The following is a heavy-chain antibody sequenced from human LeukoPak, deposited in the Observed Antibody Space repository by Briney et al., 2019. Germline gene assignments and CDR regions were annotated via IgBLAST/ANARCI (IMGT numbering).Heavy chain of an antibody. CDR2: ISGGGDAT. J-gene: IGHJ4*02. Sequence: GGSLRLSCAASTFIFSDYAMTWVRQAPGKGLEWVSTISGGGDATYYAHSVKGRFAVSRDNSKNTLYLQMNSLRAEDTAKYYCAKYSQLLSGYYFDFWGQGTLVTVSS. CDR1: TFIFSDYA. V-gene: IGHV3-23*01. D-gene: IGHD2-2*01. CDR3: AKYSQLLSGYYFDF.